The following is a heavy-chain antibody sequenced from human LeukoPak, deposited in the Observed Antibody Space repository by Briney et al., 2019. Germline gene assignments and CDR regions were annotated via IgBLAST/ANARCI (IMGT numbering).Heavy chain of an antibody. Sequence: SETLSLTCAVYGGSSSGYYWSWIRQPPRKGLEWRGEINHSGRTNYNPSLKSRVTISVVTSKNQFSLKLCSVTAADTAVYYCARALRSSSFPYYYYYGMDVWGQGTTVTVSS. CDR2: INHSGRT. J-gene: IGHJ6*02. D-gene: IGHD6-6*01. CDR3: ARALRSSSFPYYYYYGMDV. CDR1: GGSSSGYY. V-gene: IGHV4-34*01.